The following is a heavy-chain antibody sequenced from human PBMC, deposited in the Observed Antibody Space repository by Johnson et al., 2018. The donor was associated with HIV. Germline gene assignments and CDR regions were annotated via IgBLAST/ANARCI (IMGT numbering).Heavy chain of an antibody. CDR3: ARDAYYGSGSYSQRNTFDV. V-gene: IGHV3-15*01. Sequence: VQLVESGGGLVKPGGSLRLSCAASGFTFSDYYMSWIRQAPGKGLEWVGRIKSKSDGETTDYAAPVRGRFTVSRDDSKNKVYLQMNSLRPEDTAVYYCARDAYYGSGSYSQRNTFDVWGQGTMVAVSS. J-gene: IGHJ3*01. CDR2: IKSKSDGETT. CDR1: GFTFSDYY. D-gene: IGHD3-10*01.